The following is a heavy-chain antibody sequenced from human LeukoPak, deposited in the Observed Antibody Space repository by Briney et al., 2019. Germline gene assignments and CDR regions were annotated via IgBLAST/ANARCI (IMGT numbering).Heavy chain of an antibody. J-gene: IGHJ4*02. D-gene: IGHD3-10*01. CDR3: ARRRWYGGFDF. V-gene: IGHV4-39*01. CDR1: GDSISSSAYF. CDR2: IYYSGKT. Sequence: PSETLSLTCIVSGDSISSSAYFWGWIRQPPGKGQEWIGSIYYSGKTYYSASLKSRVTMSVDTSKNLFYLRLTSVTAADTAIFYCARRRWYGGFDFWGQGTLVTVSS.